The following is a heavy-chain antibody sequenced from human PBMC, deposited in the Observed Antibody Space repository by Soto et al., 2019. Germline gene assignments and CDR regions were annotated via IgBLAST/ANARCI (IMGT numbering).Heavy chain of an antibody. D-gene: IGHD6-19*01. Sequence: GGSLRLSCVASGFSISTHALTWVRQAPGKGLEWVSSFSGRSGDTYYAASVKGRFTISGDSSENTVILQMNNLRADDTALYYCARDSSAWPNYFDSWGQGIQVTVSS. CDR2: FSGRSGDT. J-gene: IGHJ4*02. CDR1: GFSISTHA. V-gene: IGHV3-23*01. CDR3: ARDSSAWPNYFDS.